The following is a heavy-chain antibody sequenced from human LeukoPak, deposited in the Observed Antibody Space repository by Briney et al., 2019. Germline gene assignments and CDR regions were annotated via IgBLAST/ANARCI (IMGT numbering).Heavy chain of an antibody. J-gene: IGHJ4*02. CDR1: GYTFTGYY. V-gene: IGHV1-2*02. CDR2: INPNSGGT. CDR3: ARGDIVATIPFDY. D-gene: IGHD5-12*01. Sequence: ASVKVSCKASGYTFTGYYMHWVRQAPGQGLEWMGWINPNSGGTNYAQKFQGRVTMTRDTSISTAYMELSRLRSEDTAVYYCARGDIVATIPFDYWGQGTLVTVSS.